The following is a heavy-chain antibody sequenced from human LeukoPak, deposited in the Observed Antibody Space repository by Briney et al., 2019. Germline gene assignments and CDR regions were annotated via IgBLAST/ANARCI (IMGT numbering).Heavy chain of an antibody. V-gene: IGHV1-24*01. Sequence: ASVKVSCRVSGYTLTELSMHWVRQAPGKGLEWMGGFDTEDGETIYAQKFEGRVTMTEDTSADTAYMELSSLRSEDTAVYYCATDSSPGTVTGGGWFDPWGQGTLVTVSS. CDR3: ATDSSPGTVTGGGWFDP. J-gene: IGHJ5*02. D-gene: IGHD4-17*01. CDR2: FDTEDGET. CDR1: GYTLTELS.